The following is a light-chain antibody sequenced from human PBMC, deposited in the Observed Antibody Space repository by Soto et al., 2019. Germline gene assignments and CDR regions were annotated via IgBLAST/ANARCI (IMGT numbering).Light chain of an antibody. CDR1: QSVYSN. CDR3: QQYYYWPPTWT. Sequence: EIVMTQSPATLSVSPGERATLSCRASQSVYSNLAWYQQKPGQSPRLLVYDSSNRATGIPARFSGSGSGTEFTLTISSLQSEDFAVYYCQQYYYWPPTWTFGQGTKVEIK. CDR2: DSS. V-gene: IGKV3-15*01. J-gene: IGKJ1*01.